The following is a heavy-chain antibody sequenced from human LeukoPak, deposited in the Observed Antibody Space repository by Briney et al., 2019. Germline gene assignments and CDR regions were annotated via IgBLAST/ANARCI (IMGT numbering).Heavy chain of an antibody. J-gene: IGHJ6*04. CDR1: GFTLSSYA. CDR3: ASGYSYGSYYYYGMDV. D-gene: IGHD5-18*01. V-gene: IGHV3-30*04. CDR2: ISYDGSNK. Sequence: GRSLRLSCAASGFTLSSYAMHWVRQAPGKGLEWGAVISYDGSNKYYADSVKGRFTISRDNSKNTLYLQMNSLRAEDTAVYYCASGYSYGSYYYYGMDVWGKGTTVTVSS.